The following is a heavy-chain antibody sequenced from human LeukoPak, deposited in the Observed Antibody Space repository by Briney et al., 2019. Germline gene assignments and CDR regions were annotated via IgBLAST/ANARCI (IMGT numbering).Heavy chain of an antibody. J-gene: IGHJ5*02. CDR3: AKDPYRVVVATGNYLDP. V-gene: IGHV3-30*18. CDR2: ISHDGSNI. D-gene: IGHD2-15*01. CDR1: GFTFSSYG. Sequence: PGGSLRLSCAASGFTFSSYGMHWVRQAPGKGLEWVAVISHDGSNIYYGDSVKGRFSISRDNSKNTLYLQMNGLRAEDTAVYYCAKDPYRVVVATGNYLDPWGQGTLVTVSS.